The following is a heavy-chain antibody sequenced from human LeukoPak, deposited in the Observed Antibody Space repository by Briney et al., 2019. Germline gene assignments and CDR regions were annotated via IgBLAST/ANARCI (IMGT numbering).Heavy chain of an antibody. Sequence: GGSLRLSCAASGFTFSSYAMSWVRQAPGKGLEWVSAISGSGGSTYYADSVKGRFTISRDNSKNTLYLQMNSLRAEDTAAYYCAKALLGIAATATFDYWGQGTLVTVSS. CDR1: GFTFSSYA. CDR2: ISGSGGST. J-gene: IGHJ4*02. CDR3: AKALLGIAATATFDY. D-gene: IGHD6-13*01. V-gene: IGHV3-23*01.